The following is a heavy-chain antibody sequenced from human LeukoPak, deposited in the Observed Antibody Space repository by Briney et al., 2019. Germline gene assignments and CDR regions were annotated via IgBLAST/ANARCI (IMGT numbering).Heavy chain of an antibody. CDR1: GFTFSSYA. CDR3: AREELAPQSRYFDY. D-gene: IGHD5-24*01. J-gene: IGHJ4*02. CDR2: ISYDGSNK. V-gene: IGHV3-30-3*01. Sequence: PGRSLRLSCAASGFTFSSYAMHWVRQAPGKGLEWVAVISYDGSNKYYADSVKGRFTISRDNSKNTLYLQMNSLRAEDTAVYYCAREELAPQSRYFDYWGQRTLVTVSS.